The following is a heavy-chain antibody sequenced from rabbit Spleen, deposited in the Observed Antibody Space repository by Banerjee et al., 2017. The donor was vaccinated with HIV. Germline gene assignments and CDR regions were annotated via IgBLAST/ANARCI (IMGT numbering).Heavy chain of an antibody. Sequence: QLVESGGGLVKPEGSLTLTCKASGVSLNDKDVMCWVRQAPGKGLEWIACIYTGSSGSTYYTSWAKGRFTISKTSSTTVTLQMTSLTAADTATYFCARDTSSSFSSYGMDLWGQGTLVTVS. CDR1: GVSLNDKDV. J-gene: IGHJ3*01. CDR3: ARDTSSSFSSYGMDL. D-gene: IGHD1-1*01. V-gene: IGHV1S45*01. CDR2: IYTGSSGST.